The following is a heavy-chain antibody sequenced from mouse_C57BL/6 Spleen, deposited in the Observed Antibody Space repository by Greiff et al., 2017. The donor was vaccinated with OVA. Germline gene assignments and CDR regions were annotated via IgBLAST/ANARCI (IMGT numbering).Heavy chain of an antibody. CDR2: IDPENGDT. Sequence: EVQRVESGAELVRPGASVKLSCTASGFNIKDYYMHWVKQRPEQGLEWIGWIDPENGDTEYASKFQGKATITADTSSNTAYLQLSSLTSEDTAVYYCTRSFDVWGTGTTVTVSS. CDR1: GFNIKDYY. CDR3: TRSFDV. J-gene: IGHJ1*03. V-gene: IGHV14-4*01.